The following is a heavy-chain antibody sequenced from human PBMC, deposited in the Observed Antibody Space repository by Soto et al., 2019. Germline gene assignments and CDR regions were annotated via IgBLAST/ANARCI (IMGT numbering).Heavy chain of an antibody. CDR1: GFPFSTYA. CDR2: ISYHGVTT. J-gene: IGHJ4*02. CDR3: ATDPRVLTPEDYCFDH. Sequence: QVQLVESGGGVVQPGRSLRLSCAASGFPFSTYALHWIRQAPGKGLEWVAVISYHGVTTYYADPVQGRFTISRDNSENKLYLQMNRLRDEDTAVYYCATDPRVLTPEDYCFDHWGQGTLVTVSS. V-gene: IGHV3-30-3*01.